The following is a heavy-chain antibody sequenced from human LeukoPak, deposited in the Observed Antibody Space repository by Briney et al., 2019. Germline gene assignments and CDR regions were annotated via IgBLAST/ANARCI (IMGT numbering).Heavy chain of an antibody. CDR1: GFTFSIYA. CDR3: AKEWGSGYDLRYGLDV. V-gene: IGHV3-23*01. CDR2: ISDSGGTA. D-gene: IGHD5-12*01. J-gene: IGHJ6*02. Sequence: GGSLRLSCAASGFTFSIYAMSWVRQAPGKGLEWVSAISDSGGTAYYADSVKGRFTISRDNSKNTLYLQMNSLRAEDTALYYCAKEWGSGYDLRYGLDVWGQGTTVTVSS.